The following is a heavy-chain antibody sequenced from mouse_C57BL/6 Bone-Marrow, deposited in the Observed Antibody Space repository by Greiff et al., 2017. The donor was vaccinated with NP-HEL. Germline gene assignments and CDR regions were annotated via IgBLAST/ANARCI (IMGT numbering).Heavy chain of an antibody. CDR3: ARVSYRTGPYWYFDV. J-gene: IGHJ1*03. CDR1: GFTFSDFY. CDR2: SRNKANDYTT. Sequence: EVQGVESGGGLVQSGRSLRLSCATSGFTFSDFYMEWVRQAPGKGLEWIAASRNKANDYTTEYSASVKGRFIVSRDTSQSILYLQMNALRAEDTAIYYCARVSYRTGPYWYFDVWGTGTTVTVSS. V-gene: IGHV7-1*01. D-gene: IGHD1-1*01.